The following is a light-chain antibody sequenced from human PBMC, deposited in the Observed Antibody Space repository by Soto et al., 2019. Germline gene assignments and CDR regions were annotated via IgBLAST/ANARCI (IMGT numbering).Light chain of an antibody. CDR1: SSNFGSHY. Sequence: QSVLTQPPSASGTPGQRVTISCSGSSSNFGSHYVYWYQQLPGTAPKLLIYRDNQRPSGVPDRFSGSKSGTSASLAISGLRSEDEADYYCAAWDDSLFGRVFGGGTKLTVL. J-gene: IGLJ3*02. CDR2: RDN. CDR3: AAWDDSLFGRV. V-gene: IGLV1-47*01.